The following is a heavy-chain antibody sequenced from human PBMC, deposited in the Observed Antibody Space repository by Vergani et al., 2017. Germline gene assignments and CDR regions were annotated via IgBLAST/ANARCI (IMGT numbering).Heavy chain of an antibody. J-gene: IGHJ6*02. CDR1: GGTFSSYA. CDR2: IIPIFGTA. CDR3: ARALVVVPAATTEYYYYYGMDV. Sequence: QVQLVQSGAEVKKPGSSVKVSCKASGGTFSSYAISWVRQAPGQGLECMGGIIPIFGTANYAQKFQGRVTITADESTSTAYMELSSLRSEDTAVYYCARALVVVPAATTEYYYYYGMDVWGQGTTVTVSS. D-gene: IGHD2-2*01. V-gene: IGHV1-69*12.